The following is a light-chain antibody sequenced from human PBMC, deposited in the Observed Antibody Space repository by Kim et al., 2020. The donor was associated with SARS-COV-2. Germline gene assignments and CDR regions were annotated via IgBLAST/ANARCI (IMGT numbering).Light chain of an antibody. CDR2: DVH. CDR3: SSWASTTSYV. J-gene: IGLJ1*01. CDR1: RLGVCGYNY. Sequence: GQTSTISCTGTRLGVCGYNYVSWYQQPPGKAPKLMLYDVHNRPAGVSDRFSGSKSGNTASLTISGLQAEDEADYYCSSWASTTSYVFGTGTKVTVL. V-gene: IGLV2-14*03.